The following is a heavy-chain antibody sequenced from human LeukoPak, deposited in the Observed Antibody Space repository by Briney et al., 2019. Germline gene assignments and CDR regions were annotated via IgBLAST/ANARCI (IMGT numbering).Heavy chain of an antibody. D-gene: IGHD2-2*01. V-gene: IGHV1-18*01. Sequence: GASVKVSCKASGYTFTSYGISWVRQAPGQGLEWMGWISAYNGNTSYAQKLQGRVTMTTDTSTSTASMELRSLRSDDTAVYYCARDHFFALLHQIVVVPKTTDYYYYGMDVWGQGTTVTVSS. J-gene: IGHJ6*02. CDR3: ARDHFFALLHQIVVVPKTTDYYYYGMDV. CDR1: GYTFTSYG. CDR2: ISAYNGNT.